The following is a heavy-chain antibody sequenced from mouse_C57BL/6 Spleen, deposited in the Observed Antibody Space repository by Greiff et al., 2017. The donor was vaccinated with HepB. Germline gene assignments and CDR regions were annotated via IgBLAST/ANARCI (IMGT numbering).Heavy chain of an antibody. D-gene: IGHD2-5*01. J-gene: IGHJ3*01. CDR3: TRSPVYSNSFAY. Sequence: VQLQQSGTVLARPGASVKMSCKTSGYTFTSYWMHWVKQRPGQGLEWIGAIYPGNSDTSYNQKFKGKAKLTAVTSASTAYMELSSLTNEDSAVYYCTRSPVYSNSFAYWGQGTLVTVSA. CDR1: GYTFTSYW. CDR2: IYPGNSDT. V-gene: IGHV1-5*01.